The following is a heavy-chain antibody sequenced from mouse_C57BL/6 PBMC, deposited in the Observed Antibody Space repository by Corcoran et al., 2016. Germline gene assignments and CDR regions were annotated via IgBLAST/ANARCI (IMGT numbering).Heavy chain of an antibody. D-gene: IGHD1-1*01. CDR2: IYPGDGDT. V-gene: IGHV1-80*01. Sequence: QVQLQQSGAELVKPGASVKISCKASGYAFSSYWMNWVKQRPGKGLEWIGQIYPGDGDTNYNGKFKGKATLTADKSSSTAYMQLSSLTSEASAVYFCARGYYGSSYLDYGGQGTTITVAS. CDR1: GYAFSSYW. CDR3: ARGYYGSSYLDY. J-gene: IGHJ2*01.